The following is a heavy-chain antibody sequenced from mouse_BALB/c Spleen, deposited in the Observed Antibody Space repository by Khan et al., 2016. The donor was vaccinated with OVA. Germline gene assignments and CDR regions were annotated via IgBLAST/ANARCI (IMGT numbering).Heavy chain of an antibody. CDR1: GYSFTSYY. D-gene: IGHD2-2*01. J-gene: IGHJ3*01. V-gene: IGHV1S135*01. CDR3: TRHGYVAWFTY. Sequence: EVQLQESGPELMKPGASVKISCKASGYSFTSYYLHWVMQSHGESLEWIGYVDPFSGGTTYNQKFKGKATLTVDKSSSTAYMHISNRTSKDSAVYYGTRHGYVAWFTYWGQGTLVTVSA. CDR2: VDPFSGGT.